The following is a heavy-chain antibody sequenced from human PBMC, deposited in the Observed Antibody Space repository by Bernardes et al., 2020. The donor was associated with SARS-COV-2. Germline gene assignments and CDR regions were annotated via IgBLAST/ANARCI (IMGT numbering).Heavy chain of an antibody. CDR1: GLTFNNCA. CDR2: RSSSGSSA. Sequence: ATLTLSCVVSGLTFNNCAKSWGRKRPGKGLERVSSRSSSGSSAFYADSVQGRFSVSRDNATNTIYLQMNSRRAGDTAVYYCESAGALLTLYSMDVWSQGAAVTVAS. V-gene: IGHV3-23*01. J-gene: IGHJ6*02. D-gene: IGHD2-15*01. CDR3: ESAGALLTLYSMDV.